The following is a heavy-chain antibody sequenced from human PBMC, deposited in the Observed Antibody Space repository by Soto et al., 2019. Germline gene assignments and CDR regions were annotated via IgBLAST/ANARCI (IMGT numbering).Heavy chain of an antibody. CDR2: IKSKTDGGTK. D-gene: IGHD1-26*01. CDR3: CTELIGSYYYFYYMDV. V-gene: IGHV3-15*01. J-gene: IGHJ6*03. Sequence: GGSLRLSCAASGFTFSNAWMSWVRQAPGKGLEWVGRIKSKTDGGTKDYAAPVKGRFTISRDESKNTLYLQMNSLKTDDKAVYYCCTELIGSYYYFYYMDVWGKGTTVTVSS. CDR1: GFTFSNAW.